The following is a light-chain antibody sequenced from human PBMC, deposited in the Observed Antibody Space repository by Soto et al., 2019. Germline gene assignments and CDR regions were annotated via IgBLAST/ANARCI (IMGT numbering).Light chain of an antibody. J-gene: IGKJ5*01. Sequence: EIVLTQSPATLSLSPGERGTLSCRASQSINTYLAWYQQKPGQAPRLLISDASNRATGIAARFSGSGSGTDFTLTISNLEPDDFAVYYCQQRRSWPITFGQGTRLE. CDR1: QSINTY. V-gene: IGKV3-11*01. CDR3: QQRRSWPIT. CDR2: DAS.